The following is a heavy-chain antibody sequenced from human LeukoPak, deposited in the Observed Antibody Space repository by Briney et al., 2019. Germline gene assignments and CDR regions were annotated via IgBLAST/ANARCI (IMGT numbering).Heavy chain of an antibody. V-gene: IGHV3-30-3*01. J-gene: IGHJ3*02. D-gene: IGHD1-14*01. Sequence: PGGSLRLSCAASGFTFSSYAMHWVRQAPGKGLEWVAVISYDGSNKYYADSVKGRFTISRDNSKNTLYLQMNSLRAEDTAVYYCASENPTGAFDIWGQGTVVTVPS. CDR3: ASENPTGAFDI. CDR1: GFTFSSYA. CDR2: ISYDGSNK.